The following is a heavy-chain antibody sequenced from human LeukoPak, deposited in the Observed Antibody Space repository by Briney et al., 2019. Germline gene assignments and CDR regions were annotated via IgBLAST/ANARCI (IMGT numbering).Heavy chain of an antibody. V-gene: IGHV4-34*12. D-gene: IGHD6-19*01. J-gene: IGHJ2*01. Sequence: PSEALSLTCAVYGGSFSGYYRSWIRQPPGKGLEWIGEIVHSGSTNYNPSLKSRVTISVDTSKNQFSLKLSSVTAADTAVYYCARGPQANRGGWYVRNWYFDLWGRGTVVTVSS. CDR2: IVHSGST. CDR3: ARGPQANRGGWYVRNWYFDL. CDR1: GGSFSGYY.